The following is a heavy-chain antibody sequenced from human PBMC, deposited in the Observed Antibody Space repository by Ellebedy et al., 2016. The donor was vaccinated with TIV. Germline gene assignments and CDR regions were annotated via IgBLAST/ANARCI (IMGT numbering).Heavy chain of an antibody. CDR2: ISYDGSNK. J-gene: IGHJ6*02. CDR3: ARTTGGFYYYYGMDV. CDR1: GFTFSSYA. Sequence: GESLKISCAASGFTFSSYAMHWVRQAPGKGLEWVAVISYDGSNKYYADSVKGRFTISRDNSKNTLYLQMNSLRAEDTAVYYCARTTGGFYYYYGMDVWGQGTTVTVSS. V-gene: IGHV3-30-3*01. D-gene: IGHD1-1*01.